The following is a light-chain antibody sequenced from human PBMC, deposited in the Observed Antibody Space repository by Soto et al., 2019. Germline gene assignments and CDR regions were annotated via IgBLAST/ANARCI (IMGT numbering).Light chain of an antibody. J-gene: IGKJ2*01. V-gene: IGKV1-39*01. CDR1: QSISSSF. CDR2: AAS. CDR3: QQSYSTPYIYT. Sequence: DIQMTQSPSSLSASVGDRLTITCRAGQSISSSFLNWYQQKPGKAPKLLIYAASSLQSGVPSRFSGSGSGTDFTLTISSLQPEDFATYYCQQSYSTPYIYTFGQGTKVDIK.